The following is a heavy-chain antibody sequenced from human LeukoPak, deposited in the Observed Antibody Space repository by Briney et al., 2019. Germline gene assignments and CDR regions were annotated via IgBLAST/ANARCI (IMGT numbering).Heavy chain of an antibody. CDR1: GYTFTGYY. J-gene: IGHJ4*02. D-gene: IGHD3-9*01. Sequence: ASVKVSCKASGYTFTGYYTHWVRQAPGQGLEWMGWINPNSGGTNYAQKFQGRVTMTRDTSISTAYMELSRLRSDDTAVYYCAREGRRRYFDWLLPLYYWGQGTLVTVSS. V-gene: IGHV1-2*02. CDR2: INPNSGGT. CDR3: AREGRRRYFDWLLPLYY.